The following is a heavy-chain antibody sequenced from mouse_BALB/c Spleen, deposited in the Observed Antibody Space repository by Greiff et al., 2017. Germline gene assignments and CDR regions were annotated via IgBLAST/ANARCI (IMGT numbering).Heavy chain of an antibody. CDR1: GISITTGNYR. CDR2: IYYSGTI. D-gene: IGHD2-10*01. CDR3: ARAGGSYFYYYAMDY. Sequence: VQLQQSGPGLVKPSQTVSLTCTVTGISITTGNYRWSWIRQFPGNKLEWIGYIYYSGTITYNPSLTSRTTITRDTSKNQFFLEMNSLTAEDTATYYCARAGGSYFYYYAMDYWGQGTSVTVSS. J-gene: IGHJ4*01. V-gene: IGHV3-5*02.